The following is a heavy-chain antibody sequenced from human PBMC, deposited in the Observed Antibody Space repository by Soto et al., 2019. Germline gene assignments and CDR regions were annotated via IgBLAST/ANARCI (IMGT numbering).Heavy chain of an antibody. CDR1: GFTFGDYA. J-gene: IGHJ3*02. D-gene: IGHD3-22*01. V-gene: IGHV3-49*04. CDR3: TRPNYYDSSGSAFDI. CDR2: IRSKAYGGTT. Sequence: GGSLRLSCTASGFTFGDYAMSWVRQAPGKGLEWVGFIRSKAYGGTTEYAASVKGRFTISRDDSKSIAYLQMNSLKTEDTAVYYCTRPNYYDSSGSAFDIWGQGTMVTVSS.